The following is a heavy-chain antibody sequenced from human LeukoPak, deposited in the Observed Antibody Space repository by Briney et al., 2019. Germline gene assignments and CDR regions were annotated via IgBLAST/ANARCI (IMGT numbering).Heavy chain of an antibody. CDR2: SNAYNGNT. V-gene: IGHV1-18*01. CDR1: GYTFTSCG. Sequence: ASVTVSCKASGYTFTSCGISWVRQPPPQGLEGMGWSNAYNGNTNYAHKLQGRVTMTTDTSTSTAYMELRSLRSDDTGVYYCARGGQLAITAYDYWGQGTLVTVSS. CDR3: ARGGQLAITAYDY. D-gene: IGHD6-13*01. J-gene: IGHJ4*02.